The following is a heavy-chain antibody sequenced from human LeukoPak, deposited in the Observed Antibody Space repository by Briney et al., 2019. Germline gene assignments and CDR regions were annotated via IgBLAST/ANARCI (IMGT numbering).Heavy chain of an antibody. CDR1: GFTFSNYW. J-gene: IGHJ4*02. D-gene: IGHD5-18*01. CDR3: ARDPGYGYDGLDY. CDR2: INTDGTST. V-gene: IGHV3-74*01. Sequence: GGSLRLSCAASGFTFSNYWMHWVRQAPGKGLEWVSRINTDGTSTIYADSVRGRFTISRDNAKNTVYLQMNSLRAEDTAVYYCARDPGYGYDGLDYWGQGNLVTVSS.